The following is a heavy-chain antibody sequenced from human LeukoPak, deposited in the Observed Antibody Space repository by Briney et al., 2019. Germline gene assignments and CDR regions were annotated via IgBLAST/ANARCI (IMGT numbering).Heavy chain of an antibody. Sequence: ASVKVSCKASGYSFTGYYMHWVRQAPGQGLEWMGWINPNSGGTNYAQEFQGRVTMTRDTSISTAYMELSRLRSDDTAVYYCARDGSYSPFDYWGQGTLVTVSS. J-gene: IGHJ4*02. V-gene: IGHV1-2*02. CDR3: ARDGSYSPFDY. D-gene: IGHD1-26*01. CDR1: GYSFTGYY. CDR2: INPNSGGT.